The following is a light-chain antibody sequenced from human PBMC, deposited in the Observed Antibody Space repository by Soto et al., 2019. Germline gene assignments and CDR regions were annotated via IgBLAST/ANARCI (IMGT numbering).Light chain of an antibody. CDR1: SSNIGARFD. J-gene: IGLJ1*01. Sequence: QSVLTQPPSVSGAPLQRVTISCTGSSSNIGARFDVHWYRHLPGTAPKLLISVNTNGPSGVADRFSGSKSGTSASLAIAGLRAEDEADYYCQSYDSSLAGFVFGTGTKVTVL. V-gene: IGLV1-40*01. CDR2: VNT. CDR3: QSYDSSLAGFV.